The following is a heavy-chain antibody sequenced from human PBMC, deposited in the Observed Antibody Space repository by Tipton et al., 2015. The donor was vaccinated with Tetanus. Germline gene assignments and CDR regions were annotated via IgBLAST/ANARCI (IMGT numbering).Heavy chain of an antibody. D-gene: IGHD4-23*01. V-gene: IGHV4-61*03. CDR2: IYDSGST. Sequence: TLSLTCTVSGASVSSAGYYWTWIRQPPGKGLEWIGYIYDSGSTNYNPSLKSRVTMSVDTSKNPFSLRLNSVSTTDTAVYYCARDSSPGSNSWAFDLWGRGTTVTVSS. CDR1: GASVSSAGYY. J-gene: IGHJ3*01. CDR3: ARDSSPGSNSWAFDL.